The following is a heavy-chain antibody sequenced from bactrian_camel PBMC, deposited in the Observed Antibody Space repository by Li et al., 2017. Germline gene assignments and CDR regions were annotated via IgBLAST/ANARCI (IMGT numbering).Heavy chain of an antibody. V-gene: IGHV3S55*01. CDR3: AADMGGGSTYSCNWNL. CDR2: ISSDGRT. Sequence: QVQLVESGGGSVQTGETLRLSCLGAGVTFEGADMNWYRQPPGKRCELVASISSDGRTYYTNSVKGRFTISQDSTSNILYLQMDSLKPEDTAMYYCAADMGGGSTYSCNWNLWGQGTQVTVS. J-gene: IGHJ4*01. D-gene: IGHD3*01. CDR1: GVTFEGAD.